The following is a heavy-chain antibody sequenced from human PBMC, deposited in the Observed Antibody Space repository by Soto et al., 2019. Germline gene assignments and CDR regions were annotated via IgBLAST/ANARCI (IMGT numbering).Heavy chain of an antibody. D-gene: IGHD2-2*01. CDR3: AGWDIVLVPAAMVWFDP. CDR2: ISAYNGNT. Sequence: QVQLVQSGAEVKKPGASVKVSCKASGYTFTSYGISWVRQAPGQGLEWMGWISAYNGNTNYAQKLQGRVTMTTDTSTSTADRELRSLRSDDTAVYYCAGWDIVLVPAAMVWFDPRGQGTLVTVSS. J-gene: IGHJ5*02. V-gene: IGHV1-18*01. CDR1: GYTFTSYG.